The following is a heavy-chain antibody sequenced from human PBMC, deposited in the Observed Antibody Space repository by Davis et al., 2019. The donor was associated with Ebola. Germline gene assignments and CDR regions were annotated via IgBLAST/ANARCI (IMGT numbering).Heavy chain of an antibody. CDR3: ASRVIHVDAFDI. CDR1: GYTFTSYG. CDR2: ISAYNGNT. J-gene: IGHJ3*02. D-gene: IGHD3-16*02. Sequence: ASVKVSCKASGYTFTSYGISWVRQAPGQGLEWMGWISAYNGNTNYAQKLQGRVTMTTDTSTSTAYMELSSLRSEDTAVYYCASRVIHVDAFDIWGQGTMATVSS. V-gene: IGHV1-18*01.